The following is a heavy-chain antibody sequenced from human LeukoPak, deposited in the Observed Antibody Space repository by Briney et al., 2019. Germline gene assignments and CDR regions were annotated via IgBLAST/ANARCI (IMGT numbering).Heavy chain of an antibody. V-gene: IGHV3-7*01. CDR2: IKQDGSEK. Sequence: GGSVRLSCAASGFTFSSYWMSWVRQAPGKGLEWVANIKQDGSEKYYVDSVKGRFTISRDNAKNSLYLQMNSLRAEDTAVYYCARGGGIAVTEFDYWGQGTLVTVSS. CDR1: GFTFSSYW. CDR3: ARGGGIAVTEFDY. D-gene: IGHD6-19*01. J-gene: IGHJ4*02.